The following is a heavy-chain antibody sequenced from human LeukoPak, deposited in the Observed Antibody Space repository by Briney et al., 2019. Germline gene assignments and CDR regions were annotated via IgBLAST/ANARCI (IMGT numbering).Heavy chain of an antibody. CDR2: INHSGST. J-gene: IGHJ4*02. D-gene: IGHD4-11*01. CDR1: GGSFSGYY. Sequence: SETLSLTCVVYGGSFSGYYWRWIRHPPGKGLEWIGEINHSGSTNYNPSLKSRVTISVDTSKNQFSLKLSSVTAADTAVYYCARAGYSNSVANWGQGTLVTVSS. CDR3: ARAGYSNSVAN. V-gene: IGHV4-34*01.